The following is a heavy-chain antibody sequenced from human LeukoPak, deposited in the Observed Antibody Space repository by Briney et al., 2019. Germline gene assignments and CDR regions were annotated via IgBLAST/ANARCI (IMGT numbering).Heavy chain of an antibody. V-gene: IGHV3-30*03. CDR3: ARNIPVTRWGY. J-gene: IGHJ4*02. Sequence: GGSLRLSCAASGFTVSSNYMSWVRQAPGKGLEWVAVISYDGSNKYYADSVKGRFTISRDNSKNTLYLQMNSLRAEDTAVYYCARNIPVTRWGYWGQGTLVTVSS. CDR1: GFTVSSNY. CDR2: ISYDGSNK. D-gene: IGHD2-21*01.